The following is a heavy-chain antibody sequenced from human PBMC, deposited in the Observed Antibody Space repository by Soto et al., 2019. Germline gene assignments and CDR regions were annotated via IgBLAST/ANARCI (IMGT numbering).Heavy chain of an antibody. V-gene: IGHV3-7*01. Sequence: PGGSLRLSCAASGFSFSSHWMSWVRRAPGKGPEWVANIKEDGSEKNYVDSAKGRFTISRDNAKNSVYLELNSLRAEDTAVYYCVRVRTLGGLRGLDYWGQGTLVTVSS. CDR3: VRVRTLGGLRGLDY. CDR1: GFSFSSHW. CDR2: IKEDGSEK. D-gene: IGHD2-21*02. J-gene: IGHJ4*02.